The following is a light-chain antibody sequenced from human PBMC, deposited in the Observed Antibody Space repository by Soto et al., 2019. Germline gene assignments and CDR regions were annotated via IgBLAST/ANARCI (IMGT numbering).Light chain of an antibody. CDR2: GVS. Sequence: IVLTQSPGTLSLSPGEGATLSFRAIETGSNSYLACYQQESGQAPRLLIYGVSTRATGIPDRFSGSGSGTEFALTISILEPEDFAVYICQHYVYPQWTFGPGTNADIK. CDR1: ETGSNSY. J-gene: IGKJ1*01. CDR3: QHYVYPQWT. V-gene: IGKV3-20*01.